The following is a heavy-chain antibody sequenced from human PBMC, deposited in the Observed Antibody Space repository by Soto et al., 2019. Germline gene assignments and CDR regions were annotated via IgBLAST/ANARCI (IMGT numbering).Heavy chain of an antibody. CDR3: ARGGWYNHY. CDR1: GGSLSDNY. J-gene: IGHJ4*02. Sequence: PSETLSLTCTVSGGSLSDNYWSWIRQPPGKGLEWIGYIYYSGNTNYNPSLKSRVTMSVDTSNTQFFLKLSSVTAADTALYFCARGGWYNHYWGPGPLVSVSS. V-gene: IGHV4-59*01. D-gene: IGHD6-19*01. CDR2: IYYSGNT.